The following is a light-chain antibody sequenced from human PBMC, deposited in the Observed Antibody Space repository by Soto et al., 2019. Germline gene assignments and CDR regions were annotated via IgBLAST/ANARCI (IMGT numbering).Light chain of an antibody. V-gene: IGKV3-20*01. CDR1: QSVSSSY. CDR2: AAS. Sequence: IVMTQSPATLSVSQGERATLSCRASQSVSSSYLAWYQQKPGQAPRLLIYAASIRATGVPDRFSASGSVTDFTLSISRLEPEDFAVYYCQQYDSSPRTFGQGTKVDIK. CDR3: QQYDSSPRT. J-gene: IGKJ1*01.